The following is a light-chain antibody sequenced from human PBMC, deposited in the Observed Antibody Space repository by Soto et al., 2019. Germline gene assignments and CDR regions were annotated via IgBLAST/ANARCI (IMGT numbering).Light chain of an antibody. J-gene: IGLJ3*02. Sequence: QSVVTQPPSASGTPGQWVTISCSGGSSNIGSNTVNWYHQLPGAAPKLLIYNNNQRPSGVPDRFSGSMSGTSASLAISGLQSEDEADYYCAVWDDSLKGWVFGGGTKLTVL. CDR2: NNN. V-gene: IGLV1-44*01. CDR3: AVWDDSLKGWV. CDR1: SSNIGSNT.